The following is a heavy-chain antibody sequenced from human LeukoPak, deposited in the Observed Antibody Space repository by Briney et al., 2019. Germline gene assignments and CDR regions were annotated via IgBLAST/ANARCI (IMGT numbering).Heavy chain of an antibody. CDR2: VNGDGSGT. J-gene: IGHJ4*02. CDR1: GFTFSRYS. CDR3: VCLGLGGLSLD. V-gene: IGHV3-74*01. D-gene: IGHD3-16*01. Sequence: PGGSLRLSCAASGFTFSRYSMHWVRQAPGNVLVWVSHVNGDGSGTDYEDCVKGRFTISRDNAKNTLYLQMNSLRVEDTAVYYCVCLGLGGLSLDWGQGTLVTVSS.